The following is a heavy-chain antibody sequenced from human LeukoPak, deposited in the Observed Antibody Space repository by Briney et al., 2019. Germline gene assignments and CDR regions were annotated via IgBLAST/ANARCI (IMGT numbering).Heavy chain of an antibody. Sequence: ASVKVSCKASGYTFTSYAMHWVRQAPGQRLEWMGWINAGNGNTKYSQKFQGRVTITRDTSASTAYMELSSLRSEDTAVYYCAGAPRCSGGSCYPNYYYYYGMDVWGKGTTVTVSS. CDR1: GYTFTSYA. D-gene: IGHD2-15*01. V-gene: IGHV1-3*01. CDR2: INAGNGNT. CDR3: AGAPRCSGGSCYPNYYYYYGMDV. J-gene: IGHJ6*04.